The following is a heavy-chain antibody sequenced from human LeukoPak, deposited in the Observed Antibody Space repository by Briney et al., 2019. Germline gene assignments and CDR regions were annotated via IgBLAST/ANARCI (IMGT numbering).Heavy chain of an antibody. CDR1: GYTFTSYG. Sequence: ASVKVSCKASGYTFTSYGISWVRQAPGQGLEWMGWISAYNGNTNYAQKFQGRVTMTRDTSTSTVYMELSSLRSEDTAVYYCARDNKEQQLVQGAFDIWGQGTMVTVSS. CDR3: ARDNKEQQLVQGAFDI. CDR2: ISAYNGNT. V-gene: IGHV1-18*04. D-gene: IGHD6-13*01. J-gene: IGHJ3*02.